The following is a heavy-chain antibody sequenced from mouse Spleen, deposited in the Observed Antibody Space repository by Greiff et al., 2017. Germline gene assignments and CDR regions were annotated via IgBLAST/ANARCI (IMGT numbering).Heavy chain of an antibody. D-gene: IGHD2-3*01. CDR1: GFTFSDYY. J-gene: IGHJ3*01. CDR2: INYDGSST. CDR3: ARVSDGYLAWFAY. V-gene: IGHV5-16*01. Sequence: EVMLVESEGGLVQPGSSMKLSCTASGFTFSDYYMAWVRQVPEKGLEWVANINYDGSSTYYLDSLKSRFIISRDNAKNILYLQMSSLKSEDTATYYCARVSDGYLAWFAYWGQGTLVTVSA.